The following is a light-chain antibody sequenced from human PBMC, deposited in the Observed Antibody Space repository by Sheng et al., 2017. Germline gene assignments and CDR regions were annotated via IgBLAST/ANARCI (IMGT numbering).Light chain of an antibody. CDR1: QSVSSN. Sequence: ETVMTQSPATLSVSPGESATLSCRASQSVSSNLAWYQQKPGQAPRLLFYRASTRATGIPDRFGGSGSGTDFTLTISSLQAEDVAVYYCQQYYTTPFTFGQGTKLEI. CDR3: QQYYTTPFT. J-gene: IGKJ2*01. CDR2: RAS. V-gene: IGKV3D-15*01.